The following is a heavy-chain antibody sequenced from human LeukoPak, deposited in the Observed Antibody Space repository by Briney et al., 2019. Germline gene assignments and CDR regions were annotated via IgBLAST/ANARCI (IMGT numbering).Heavy chain of an antibody. J-gene: IGHJ4*02. V-gene: IGHV3-23*01. CDR3: ARDLGWFCFDS. D-gene: IGHD3/OR15-3a*01. CDR1: GFTFSGYA. CDR2: ISGSGGST. Sequence: PGGSLRLSCAASGFTFSGYAVSWVRQAPGKGLEWVSAISGSGGSTYYADSVKGRFTISRDNSKNTLYLQMNSLRAEDTAVYYCARDLGWFCFDSWGQGTLVTVSS.